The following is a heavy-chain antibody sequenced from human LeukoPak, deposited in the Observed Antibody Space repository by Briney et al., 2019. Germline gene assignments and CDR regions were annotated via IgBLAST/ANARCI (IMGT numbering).Heavy chain of an antibody. Sequence: SETLSLTCAVYGGSFSGYYWSWIRQPPGKGLEWIGEINHSGSTNHNPSLKSRVTISVDTSKNQFSLKLSSVTAADTAVYYCARLGSLNSSGWYRFDYWGQGTLVTVSS. CDR3: ARLGSLNSSGWYRFDY. D-gene: IGHD6-19*01. V-gene: IGHV4-34*01. CDR1: GGSFSGYY. CDR2: INHSGST. J-gene: IGHJ4*02.